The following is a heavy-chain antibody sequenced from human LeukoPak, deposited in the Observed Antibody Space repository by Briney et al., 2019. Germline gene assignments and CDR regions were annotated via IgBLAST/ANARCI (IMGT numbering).Heavy chain of an antibody. J-gene: IGHJ4*02. V-gene: IGHV3-30*02. CDR2: IRYDGSNK. CDR1: GFTFTSYG. D-gene: IGHD1-26*01. Sequence: GGSLRLSCAASGFTFTSYGMDWVRQAPGKGRGWVAFIRYDGSNKHCADSVKGRFTISRDDSKNTLYLQMNSLRAEDTALYYCAKDRSGNYYPAVDYWGQATLATVSS. CDR3: AKDRSGNYYPAVDY.